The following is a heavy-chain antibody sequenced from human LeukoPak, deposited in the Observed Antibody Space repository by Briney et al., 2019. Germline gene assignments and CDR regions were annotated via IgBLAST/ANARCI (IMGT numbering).Heavy chain of an antibody. V-gene: IGHV3-53*01. Sequence: PGGSLRLSCAASGFTVSSNYMSWVRQAPGKGLEWVSVIYSGGSTYYADSVKGRFNISRDNSKNTLYLQMNSLRAEDTAVYYCARKRYNWNDLSYYYYMDVWGKRTTVTVSS. J-gene: IGHJ6*03. D-gene: IGHD1-20*01. CDR1: GFTVSSNY. CDR2: IYSGGST. CDR3: ARKRYNWNDLSYYYYMDV.